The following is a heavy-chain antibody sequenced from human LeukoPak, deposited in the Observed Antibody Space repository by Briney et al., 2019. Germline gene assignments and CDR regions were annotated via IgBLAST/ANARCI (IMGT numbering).Heavy chain of an antibody. CDR3: ARGGRTDSGSDPYGMDV. D-gene: IGHD3-10*01. Sequence: ATTCSGATTDYADSVKGRFTISTDSSKNTLYLQMNSLRDEDTSVYYWARGGRTDSGSDPYGMDVWGQGATVTVSS. V-gene: IGHV3-66*01. CDR2: TCSGATT. J-gene: IGHJ6*02.